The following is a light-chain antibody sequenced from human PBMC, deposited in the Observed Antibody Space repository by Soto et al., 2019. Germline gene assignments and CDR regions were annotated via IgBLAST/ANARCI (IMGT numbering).Light chain of an antibody. CDR3: QQFQSFSRT. CDR1: ASIGTW. V-gene: IGKV1-5*01. Sequence: DIQMTQSPSTLPASVGDRVTITCRASASIGTWLAWYQQKPGKAPNLLIYDASSLQSGVPSRFSGRGSGTEFTLTISSLQPDDFATYYCQQFQSFSRTFGQGTK. CDR2: DAS. J-gene: IGKJ1*01.